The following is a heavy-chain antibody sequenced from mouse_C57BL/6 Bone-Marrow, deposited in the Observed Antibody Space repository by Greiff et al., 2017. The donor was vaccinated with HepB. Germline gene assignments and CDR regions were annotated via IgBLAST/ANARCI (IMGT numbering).Heavy chain of an antibody. CDR3: ARRIYYGYDPY. CDR1: GYTFTSYW. CDR2: IDPSDSYT. J-gene: IGHJ3*01. V-gene: IGHV1-50*01. Sequence: QVQLKQPGAELVKPGASVKLSCKASGYTFTSYWMQWVKQRPGQGLEWIGEIDPSDSYTNYNQKFKGKATLTVDTSSSTAYMQLSSLTSEDSAVYYCARRIYYGYDPYWGQGTLVTVSA. D-gene: IGHD2-2*01.